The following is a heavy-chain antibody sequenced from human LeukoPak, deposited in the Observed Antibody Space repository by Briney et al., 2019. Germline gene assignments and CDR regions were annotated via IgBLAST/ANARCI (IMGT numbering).Heavy chain of an antibody. Sequence: GASVKVSCKASGYTFTDYIVHWVRQAPGQGLEWMGCINPNSGGTNYAQKFQGRVTMTRDTSISTAYMELSRLRSEDTAVYYCASTNRLYSSSVPAGVDAFDIWGQGTMVTVSS. CDR3: ASTNRLYSSSVPAGVDAFDI. D-gene: IGHD6-6*01. CDR2: INPNSGGT. V-gene: IGHV1-2*02. CDR1: GYTFTDYI. J-gene: IGHJ3*02.